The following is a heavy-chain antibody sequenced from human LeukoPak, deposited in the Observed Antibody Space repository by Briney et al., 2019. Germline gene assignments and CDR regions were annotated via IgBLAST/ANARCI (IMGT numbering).Heavy chain of an antibody. CDR3: ACDGAGNGGYADYWYFDL. CDR1: GFTFTTYG. Sequence: GGSLRLSCAASGFTFTTYGISWVRPAPGRRLAWVSGISIIGGNTYYTDSVKCRFTISRDNSKSALYLQMNILRVQGTAVYYCACDGAGNGGYADYWYFDLWGRGTLVTVSS. V-gene: IGHV3-23*01. CDR2: ISIIGGNT. J-gene: IGHJ2*01. D-gene: IGHD4-23*01.